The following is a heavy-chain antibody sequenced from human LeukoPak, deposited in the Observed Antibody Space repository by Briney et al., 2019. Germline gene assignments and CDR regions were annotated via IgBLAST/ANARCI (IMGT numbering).Heavy chain of an antibody. CDR3: ARSIYCSGGSCYLEGDY. D-gene: IGHD2-15*01. V-gene: IGHV1-46*01. Sequence: GASVKVSCKASGYTFTRYYIHWVRQAPGQGLEWMGIINPNDRSTSYAQKFQGRVTMTRDTSTSTVYMELSSLRSEDTAVYYCARSIYCSGGSCYLEGDYWGQGTLVTVSS. CDR1: GYTFTRYY. CDR2: INPNDRST. J-gene: IGHJ4*02.